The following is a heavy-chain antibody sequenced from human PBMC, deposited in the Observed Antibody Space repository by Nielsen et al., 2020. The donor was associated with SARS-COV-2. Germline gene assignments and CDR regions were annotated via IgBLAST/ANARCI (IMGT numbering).Heavy chain of an antibody. CDR3: ARDPHSSSYPTYYYYYYMDV. J-gene: IGHJ6*03. V-gene: IGHV3-21*01. CDR1: GFTFSSYS. D-gene: IGHD6-13*01. Sequence: GESLKISCAASGFTFSSYSMNWVRQAPGKGLEWVSSISSSSSYIYYADSVKGRFTISRDNAKNSLYLQMNSLRAEDTAVYYCARDPHSSSYPTYYYYYYMDVWGKGTTVTVSS. CDR2: ISSSSSYI.